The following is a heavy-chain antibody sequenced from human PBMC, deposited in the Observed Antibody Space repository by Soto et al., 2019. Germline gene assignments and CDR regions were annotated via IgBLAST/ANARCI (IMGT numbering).Heavy chain of an antibody. V-gene: IGHV4-4*02. D-gene: IGHD2-21*01. J-gene: IGHJ2*01. CDR1: SGSVSSSNW. CDR2: IYHGGST. CDR3: ARRWGLWFFDL. Sequence: QVQLQESGPGLVKPSGTLSLTCAVSSGSVSSSNWWSWVRQPPGKGLEWIGEIYHGGSTNYNPSLKSRVTLSGDKSQNQFSLNLSSVTAADTAVYYCARRWGLWFFDLWGRGTLVTVSS.